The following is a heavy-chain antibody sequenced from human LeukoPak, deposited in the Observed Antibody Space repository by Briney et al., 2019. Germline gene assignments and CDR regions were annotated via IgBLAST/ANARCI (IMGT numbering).Heavy chain of an antibody. CDR2: ISWNSGSI. CDR3: AKDIYESILGPGDV. D-gene: IGHD3-16*01. J-gene: IGHJ6*04. V-gene: IGHV3-9*01. CDR1: GFTFDDYA. Sequence: GGSLRPSCAASGFTFDDYAMHWVRQAPGKGLEWVSGISWNSGSIGYADSVKGRFTISRDNAKNSLYLQMNSLRAEDTALYYCAKDIYESILGPGDVWGKGTTVTISS.